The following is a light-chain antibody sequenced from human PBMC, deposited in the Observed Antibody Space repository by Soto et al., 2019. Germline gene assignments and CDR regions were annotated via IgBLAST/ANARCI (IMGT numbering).Light chain of an antibody. CDR2: QAS. CDR3: QQYNSYPWT. J-gene: IGKJ1*01. Sequence: DIQMTQSPSILTAAVGDRVTITCRASQTIYNWLVWYQQKPGKAPKLLIYQASSLESGVPSRFSGSGSGTEFTLTVSSLQPDDFATYYCQQYNSYPWTFGQGTKVEVK. V-gene: IGKV1-5*03. CDR1: QTIYNW.